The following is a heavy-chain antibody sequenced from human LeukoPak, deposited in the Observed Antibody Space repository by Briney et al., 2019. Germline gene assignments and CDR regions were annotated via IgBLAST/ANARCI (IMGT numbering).Heavy chain of an antibody. V-gene: IGHV4-61*01. D-gene: IGHD3-10*01. CDR2: IYHGSA. CDR1: DDSVRSSRYY. CDR3: ASTYSGSGSYPLDY. J-gene: IGHJ4*02. Sequence: SSETLSLTCTVSDDSVRSSRYYWTWIRQPPGKGLEWIGYIYHGSATYNPSLESRVTISIDTSKTQFSLKLSSVPAADTAVYYCASTYSGSGSYPLDYWGQGTLVTVSS.